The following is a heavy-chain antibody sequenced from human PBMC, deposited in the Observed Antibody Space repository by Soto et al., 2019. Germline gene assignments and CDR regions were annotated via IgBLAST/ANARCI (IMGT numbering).Heavy chain of an antibody. CDR2: IYGNDDK. V-gene: IGHV2-5*01. Sequence: WVRQPPGKAVEWRALIYGNDDKRYSPSLQSRLTITKDTSKNQVVLTMTNMDPVDTATYYCADRRVLVATFDPWGQGTLVTVSS. CDR3: ADRRVLVATFDP. J-gene: IGHJ5*02. D-gene: IGHD2-21*01.